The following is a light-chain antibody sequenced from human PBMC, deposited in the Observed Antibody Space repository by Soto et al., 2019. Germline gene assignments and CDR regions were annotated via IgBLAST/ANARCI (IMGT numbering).Light chain of an antibody. V-gene: IGKV3-15*01. CDR1: RGIGST. CDR2: DTS. J-gene: IGKJ4*01. Sequence: EVVMTQSPATLSVSPGERATLSCRASRGIGSTLAWYQQKPGQTPRLLIYDTSTRATGVPARFIGSQSGAEFTLTITSLHSEDFAIYYCQHYVTWPLAFGGGTRVENK. CDR3: QHYVTWPLA.